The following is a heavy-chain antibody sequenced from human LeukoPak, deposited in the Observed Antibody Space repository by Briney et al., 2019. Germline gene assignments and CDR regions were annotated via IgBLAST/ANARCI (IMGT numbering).Heavy chain of an antibody. Sequence: GGSLLLSCAVSGFTFCNARVSSVRQAPGRGLEWVGRIKSKTDGETNDYAALVKGRFTISRDDSKNTLYLQMNSLKAEDTAVYYCTTDVNFDSFDIWGQGTMVTVAS. D-gene: IGHD1-1*01. J-gene: IGHJ3*02. V-gene: IGHV3-15*01. CDR1: GFTFCNAR. CDR2: IKSKTDGETN. CDR3: TTDVNFDSFDI.